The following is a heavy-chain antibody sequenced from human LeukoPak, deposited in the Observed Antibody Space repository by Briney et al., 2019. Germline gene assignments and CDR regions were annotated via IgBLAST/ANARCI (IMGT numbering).Heavy chain of an antibody. D-gene: IGHD6-19*01. CDR2: ISGSGGTT. CDR3: AKDGGGIAVAGTWG. J-gene: IGHJ4*02. CDR1: GFTFSTYA. Sequence: GGSLRLSCAASGFTFSTYAMSWVRQAPGKGLEWVSTISGSGGTTNYADSVKGRFTISRDNSENTLYLQMNSLRAEDTAVYYCAKDGGGIAVAGTWGWGQGTLVTVSS. V-gene: IGHV3-23*01.